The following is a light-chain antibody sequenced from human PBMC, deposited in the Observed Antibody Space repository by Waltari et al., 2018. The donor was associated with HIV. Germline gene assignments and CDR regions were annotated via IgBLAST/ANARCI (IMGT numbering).Light chain of an antibody. CDR2: KNN. CDR3: ASWDDNLNSWV. J-gene: IGLJ3*02. Sequence: QSVVPQPPSASGTPGQRVTISCSGSDSTIGSNYVYWYQDLPGTAPKLLIYKNNQRSSGVPDRFSGSKSDTSASLAISGLRSEDEADYYCASWDDNLNSWVFGGGTKLTV. V-gene: IGLV1-47*01. CDR1: DSTIGSNY.